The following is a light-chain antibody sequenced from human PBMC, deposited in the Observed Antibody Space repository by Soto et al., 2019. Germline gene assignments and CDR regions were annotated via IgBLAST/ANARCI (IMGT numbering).Light chain of an antibody. J-gene: IGKJ1*01. CDR2: ATS. V-gene: IGKV3-20*01. CDR3: QQYNNWPQT. CDR1: QSVSRTY. Sequence: EIVLTQSPGTLSLSPGERATLSCRASQSVSRTYLAWYQQKPVQAPRLLIYATSSRATGIPDRFSGSGSGTDFTLTISRLEPEDFAVYYCQQYNNWPQTFGQGTKVDIK.